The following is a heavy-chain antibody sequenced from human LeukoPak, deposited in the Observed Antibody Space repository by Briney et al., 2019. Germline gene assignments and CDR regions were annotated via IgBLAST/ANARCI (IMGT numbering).Heavy chain of an antibody. J-gene: IGHJ4*02. D-gene: IGHD3-10*01. V-gene: IGHV3-30*18. Sequence: GGSLRLSCAGSGFRFSKYGIHWVRQAPGKGLEWLAVISYDGSNKYYADSVKGRFTISRDNSKNTLYLQMNSLRAEDTAVYYCAKGTSMVRGVISYWGQGTLVTVSS. CDR2: ISYDGSNK. CDR1: GFRFSKYG. CDR3: AKGTSMVRGVISY.